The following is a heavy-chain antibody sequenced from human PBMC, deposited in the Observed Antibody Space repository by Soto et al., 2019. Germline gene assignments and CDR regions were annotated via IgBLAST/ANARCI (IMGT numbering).Heavy chain of an antibody. CDR3: ARDEVRGITDYYYYYGMDV. Sequence: PGGSLRLSCAASGITISDSYMSWIRQAPGKGLEWVSYITSSGSTTYYADSVKGRCTISRDNAKNSLYLQMNSLRAEDTAVYYCARDEVRGITDYYYYYGMDVWGQGTTVTVSS. V-gene: IGHV3-11*01. D-gene: IGHD3-10*01. J-gene: IGHJ6*02. CDR1: GITISDSY. CDR2: ITSSGSTT.